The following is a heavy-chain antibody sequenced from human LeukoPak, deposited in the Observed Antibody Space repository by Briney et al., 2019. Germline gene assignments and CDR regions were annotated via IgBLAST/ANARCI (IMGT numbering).Heavy chain of an antibody. Sequence: GGSLRLSCAASGFTFSSYAMSWVRQAPGKGLEWVSAISGSGGSTYYADSVKGWFTISRDNSKNTLYLQMNSLRAEDTAVYYCAKKKAHWENFDYWGQGTLVTVSS. CDR2: ISGSGGST. D-gene: IGHD1-26*01. CDR3: AKKKAHWENFDY. CDR1: GFTFSSYA. V-gene: IGHV3-23*01. J-gene: IGHJ4*02.